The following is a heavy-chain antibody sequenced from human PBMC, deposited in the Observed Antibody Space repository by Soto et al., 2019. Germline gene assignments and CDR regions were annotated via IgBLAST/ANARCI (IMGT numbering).Heavy chain of an antibody. V-gene: IGHV3-53*01. Sequence: PGGSLRLSCVGSGFDVTTNCMRWVRQAPGKGLECVSIVCTGGATHYAVSVKGRFTISRDSSKNTVHLQMNNVRAEDTAVYYCVRDKRTISGIFPGYWGQGTQVTVSS. CDR1: GFDVTTNC. D-gene: IGHD1-1*01. J-gene: IGHJ4*02. CDR3: VRDKRTISGIFPGY. CDR2: VCTGGAT.